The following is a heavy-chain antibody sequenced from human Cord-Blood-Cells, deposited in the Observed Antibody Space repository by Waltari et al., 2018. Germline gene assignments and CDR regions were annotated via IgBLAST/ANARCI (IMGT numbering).Heavy chain of an antibody. Sequence: QVQLVQSGAEVKKPGSSVKVSCKASGGTFSSYATSWVRQAPGQGLKWMGGIIPIFGTANYAQKFQGRVTITADKSTSTAYMELSSLRSEDTAVYYCARGGSDILTGPDAFDIWGQGTMVTVSS. D-gene: IGHD3-9*01. CDR1: GGTFSSYA. CDR3: ARGGSDILTGPDAFDI. J-gene: IGHJ3*02. CDR2: IIPIFGTA. V-gene: IGHV1-69*06.